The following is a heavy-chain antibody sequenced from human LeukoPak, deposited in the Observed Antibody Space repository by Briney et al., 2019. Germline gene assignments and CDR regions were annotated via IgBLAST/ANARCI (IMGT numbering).Heavy chain of an antibody. CDR3: ARDRAAADP. CDR2: ISSFSSYI. Sequence: GGSLRLSCAASEFTFSSYNMNWVRQAPGKGLEWVSSISSFSSYIYYADSVKGRFTISRDDSKNMLFLQMDSLRVEDTAVYYCARDRAAADPWGQGTLVTVSS. V-gene: IGHV3-21*04. D-gene: IGHD6-13*01. J-gene: IGHJ5*02. CDR1: EFTFSSYN.